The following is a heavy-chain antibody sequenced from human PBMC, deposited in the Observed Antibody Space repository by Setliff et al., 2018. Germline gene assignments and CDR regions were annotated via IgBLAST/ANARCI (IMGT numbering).Heavy chain of an antibody. Sequence: PGGSLRLSCTTSGFTFFSYTMNWVRQAPGKGLEWVANIKQDGSEKNYVDSVKGRFTISRDNARNTFFLQMNNLRAEDTATYYCAKDRVNDGYWDFDSWGQGIVVTVSS. CDR3: AKDRVNDGYWDFDS. CDR2: IKQDGSEK. J-gene: IGHJ4*02. CDR1: GFTFFSYT. V-gene: IGHV3-7*03. D-gene: IGHD1-1*01.